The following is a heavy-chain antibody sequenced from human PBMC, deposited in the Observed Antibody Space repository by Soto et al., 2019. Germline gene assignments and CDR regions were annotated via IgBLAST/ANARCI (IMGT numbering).Heavy chain of an antibody. CDR1: GATFKTES. Sequence: QVHLVQSGAEVRRPASSVKVSCRFSGATFKTESVNWVRQAPGQGLQWMGNIRPIFDSAVYAPRFQARVTITADQAKNQAYMELRNLTSHHTAVYFCARGHEYGGNSDAFDIWGQGTVVIVSS. D-gene: IGHD4-17*01. J-gene: IGHJ3*02. CDR2: IRPIFDSA. V-gene: IGHV1-69*13. CDR3: ARGHEYGGNSDAFDI.